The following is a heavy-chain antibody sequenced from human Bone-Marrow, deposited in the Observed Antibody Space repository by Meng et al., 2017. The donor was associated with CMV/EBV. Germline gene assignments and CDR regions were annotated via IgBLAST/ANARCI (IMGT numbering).Heavy chain of an antibody. V-gene: IGHV3-30*02. CDR1: GFTFSSYG. D-gene: IGHD5-18*01. CDR3: AKDINTAMVFPYYGMDV. J-gene: IGHJ6*01. Sequence: GESLKISCAASGFTFSSYGMHWVRQAPGKGLEWVAFIRYDGSNKYYADSVKGRFTISRDNSKNTLYLQMNSLRAEDTAVYYCAKDINTAMVFPYYGMDVWGQGTTVTGSS. CDR2: IRYDGSNK.